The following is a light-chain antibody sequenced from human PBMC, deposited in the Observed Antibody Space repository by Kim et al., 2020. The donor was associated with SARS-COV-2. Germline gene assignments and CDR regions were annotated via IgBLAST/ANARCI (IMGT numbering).Light chain of an antibody. CDR3: HSRDTSDNHPV. CDR1: SLRNYY. J-gene: IGLJ1*01. Sequence: ALGQTFRITCQGDSLRNYYASWYQQRPGQAPVLVIYGKYNRPSGIPDRFSGSSSVNTASLTITGAQAEDEADYYCHSRDTSDNHPVFGTGTKVTVL. CDR2: GKY. V-gene: IGLV3-19*01.